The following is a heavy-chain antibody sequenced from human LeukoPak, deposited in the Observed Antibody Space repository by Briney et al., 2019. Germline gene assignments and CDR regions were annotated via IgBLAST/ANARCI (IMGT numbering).Heavy chain of an antibody. Sequence: GSLRLSCAVSGITLRNYGMSWVRKAPGKGLEWVAGMSGSGGGTNYADSVKGRFTVSRDNSKNTLYLQMKSLRAEDTAVYFCAKRGVVIRVILVGFYKEAYYFDSWGQGALVTVSS. CDR2: MSGSGGGT. J-gene: IGHJ4*02. V-gene: IGHV3-23*01. CDR1: GITLRNYG. CDR3: AKRGVVIRVILVGFYKEAYYFDS. D-gene: IGHD3-22*01.